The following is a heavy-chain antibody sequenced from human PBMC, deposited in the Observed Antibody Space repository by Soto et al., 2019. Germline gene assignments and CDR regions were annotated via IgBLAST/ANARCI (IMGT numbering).Heavy chain of an antibody. CDR1: GFTFSSYS. V-gene: IGHV3-30*03. Sequence: PGGSLRLSCAASGFTFSSYSMHWVRQAPGKGLEWVSFISFDGSNKYYADSVKGRFTISRDNSKNKLYLQMNSLRAEDTAVYFCARDLLLLSGNDYDDPTGYFDFWGQGTLVTVSS. CDR3: ARDLLLLSGNDYDDPTGYFDF. CDR2: ISFDGSNK. D-gene: IGHD4-17*01. J-gene: IGHJ4*02.